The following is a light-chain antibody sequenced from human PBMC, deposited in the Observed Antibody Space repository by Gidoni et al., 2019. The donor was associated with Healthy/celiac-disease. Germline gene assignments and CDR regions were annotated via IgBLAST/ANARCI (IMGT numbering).Light chain of an antibody. J-gene: IGKJ2*01. CDR2: LGS. V-gene: IGKV2-28*01. CDR1: QSLLHSNGYNY. Sequence: DIVMPESLLPVSVTPGEPAYISCRSSQSLLHSNGYNYLAWYQQKPGQSPQLLIYLGSNRASGVPDRFSGSGSGTDFTLKISRVEAEDVGVYYCMQALQTPYTFGQGTKLEIK. CDR3: MQALQTPYT.